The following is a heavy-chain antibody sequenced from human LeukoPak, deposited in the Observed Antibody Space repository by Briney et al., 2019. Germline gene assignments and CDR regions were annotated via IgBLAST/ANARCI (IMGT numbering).Heavy chain of an antibody. J-gene: IGHJ4*02. CDR1: GFTFSNYN. D-gene: IGHD3-16*02. CDR3: AKSPYYDYVWGSYPPEDY. V-gene: IGHV3-48*01. CDR2: ISSSSSTI. Sequence: GGSLRLSCAASGFTFSNYNLIWVRQAPGKGLEWVSYISSSSSTIHYADSVKGRFTISRDNSKNTLYLQMNSLRAEDTAVYYCAKSPYYDYVWGSYPPEDYWGQGTLVTVSS.